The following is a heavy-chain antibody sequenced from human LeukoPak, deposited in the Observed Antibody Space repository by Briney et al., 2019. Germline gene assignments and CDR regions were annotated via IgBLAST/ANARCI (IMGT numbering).Heavy chain of an antibody. D-gene: IGHD1-14*01. Sequence: GGSLRLSRAASGFTFSSYWMSWVRQAPGKGLEWVAHTKHDGSEKYYVDSVKGRFTISRDNAQNSLYLQMSSLRVEDTALYYCARLITSEAGRGMDVWGQGTTVTVSS. V-gene: IGHV3-7*01. CDR2: TKHDGSEK. CDR3: ARLITSEAGRGMDV. CDR1: GFTFSSYW. J-gene: IGHJ6*02.